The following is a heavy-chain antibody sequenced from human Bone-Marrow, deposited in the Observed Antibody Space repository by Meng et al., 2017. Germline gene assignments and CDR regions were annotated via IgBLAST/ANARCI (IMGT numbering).Heavy chain of an antibody. CDR1: GFTFSDYY. CDR3: ARDDYGDRYWYFDL. CDR2: ISSSGSTI. J-gene: IGHJ2*01. V-gene: IGHV3-11*01. Sequence: QVELVESGGGLGTPGGSLRLSCAASGFTFSDYYMSWSRQAPGKGLEWVSYISSSGSTIYYADSVKGRFTISRDNAKNSLYLQMNSLRAEDTAVYYCARDDYGDRYWYFDLWGRGTLVTVSS. D-gene: IGHD4-17*01.